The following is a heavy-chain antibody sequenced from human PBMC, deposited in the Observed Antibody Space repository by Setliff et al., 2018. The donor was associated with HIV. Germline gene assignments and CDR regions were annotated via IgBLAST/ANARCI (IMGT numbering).Heavy chain of an antibody. CDR2: IKSETDGGTE. CDR3: TAGHYGPNP. V-gene: IGHV3-15*01. D-gene: IGHD3-10*01. Sequence: PGGSLRLSCEASGFFFKNAWMSWVRQAPGKGLEWIGHIKSETDGGTEESAAHVKGRFSISRDNAGRSLYLQMNSLKVEDTAVYYCTAGHYGPNPWGQGTPVTVSS. J-gene: IGHJ5*01. CDR1: GFFFKNAW.